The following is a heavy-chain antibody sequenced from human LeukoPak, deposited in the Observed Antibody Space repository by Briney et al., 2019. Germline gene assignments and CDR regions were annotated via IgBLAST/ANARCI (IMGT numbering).Heavy chain of an antibody. CDR2: IYYSGST. CDR3: ARDREESYGSGSYFDAFDI. CDR1: GVSISSSSYY. Sequence: SETLSLTCTVSGVSISSSSYYWGWIRQPPGKGREWIVSIYYSGSTYYNPSLKSRVTISVDTSKNQFSLKLSSVTAADTAVYYCARDREESYGSGSYFDAFDIWGQGTMVTVSS. J-gene: IGHJ3*02. D-gene: IGHD3-10*01. V-gene: IGHV4-39*07.